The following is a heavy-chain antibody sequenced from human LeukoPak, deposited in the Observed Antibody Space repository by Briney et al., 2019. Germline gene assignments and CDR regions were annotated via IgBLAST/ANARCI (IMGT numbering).Heavy chain of an antibody. D-gene: IGHD3-16*01. CDR3: ARGGAANFEH. CDR2: INNDGSDT. J-gene: IGHJ4*02. V-gene: IGHV3-74*01. CDR1: GFTFSNYW. Sequence: GGSLRLSCAASGFTFSNYWMHWVRQAPGKGLVWVSRINNDGSDTTYADSVRGRFTVSRDNAKNTLYLQMNSVRVEDTAVYYCARGGAANFEHWGQGALVTVSP.